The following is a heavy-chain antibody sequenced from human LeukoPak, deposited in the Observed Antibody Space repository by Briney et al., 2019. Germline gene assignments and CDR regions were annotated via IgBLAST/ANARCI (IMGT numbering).Heavy chain of an antibody. Sequence: GGSLRLSCAASGFTFSNSMNWVRRAPGKGLEWLSYIRSSGSTIYYADSVKGRFTISRDNAKNSLYLQMNSLRAEDTALYYCVRMNYVSSGWGAPFDHWGQGTLVTVSS. J-gene: IGHJ4*02. V-gene: IGHV3-48*04. CDR3: VRMNYVSSGWGAPFDH. CDR1: GFTFSNS. D-gene: IGHD1-7*01. CDR2: IRSSGSTI.